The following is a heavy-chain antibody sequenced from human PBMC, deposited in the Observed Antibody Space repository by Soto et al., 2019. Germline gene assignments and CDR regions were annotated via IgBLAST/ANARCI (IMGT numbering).Heavy chain of an antibody. CDR2: IYYSGST. CDR3: ASDYVWGSYRYTV. V-gene: IGHV4-61*08. D-gene: IGHD3-16*02. Sequence: PSETLSLTCDVSGDTISTCGYTWAWIRQPPGKGLGWIGYIYYSGSTNYNPSLKSRVTISVDTSKNQFSLKLSSVTAADTAVYYCASDYVWGSYRYTVWGQGSLVTVSS. J-gene: IGHJ4*02. CDR1: GDTISTCGYT.